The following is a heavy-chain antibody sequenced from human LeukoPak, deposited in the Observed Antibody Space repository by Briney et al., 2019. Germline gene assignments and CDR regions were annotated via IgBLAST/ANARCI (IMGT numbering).Heavy chain of an antibody. CDR2: INHSGST. V-gene: IGHV4-34*01. Sequence: SETLSLTCAVYGGSFSGYYWSWIRQPPGKGLEWIGGINHSGSTNYNPSLKSRVTISVDTSKNQFSLKLSSVTVADTAVYYCARGVEYFDWLSHAGYYFDYWGQGTLVTVSS. J-gene: IGHJ4*02. D-gene: IGHD3-9*01. CDR3: ARGVEYFDWLSHAGYYFDY. CDR1: GGSFSGYY.